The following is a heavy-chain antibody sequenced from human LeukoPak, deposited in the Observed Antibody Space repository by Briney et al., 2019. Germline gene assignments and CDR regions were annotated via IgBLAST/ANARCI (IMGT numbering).Heavy chain of an antibody. CDR3: ARDGIRAVRGVQTRYNWFDP. CDR1: GYTFTSYY. D-gene: IGHD3-10*01. CDR2: INPSGGST. Sequence: AASVKVSCKASGYTFTSYYMHWVRQAPGQGLEWMGIINPSGGSTSYAQKFQGRVTMTRDMSTSTVYMELSSLRSEDTAVYYCARDGIRAVRGVQTRYNWFDPWGQGTLVTVSS. J-gene: IGHJ5*02. V-gene: IGHV1-46*01.